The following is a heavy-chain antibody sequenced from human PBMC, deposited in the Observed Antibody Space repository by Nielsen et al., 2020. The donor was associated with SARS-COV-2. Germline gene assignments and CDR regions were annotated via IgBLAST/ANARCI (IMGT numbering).Heavy chain of an antibody. V-gene: IGHV3-48*01. CDR1: GFTFSSYS. D-gene: IGHD1-26*01. Sequence: GESLKISCAASGFTFSSYSMNWVRQAPGKGLEWVSYISSSSSTIYYADSVKGRFTISRDNAKNSLYLQINNLRAEDTAVYYCARVPTGGSYYSSEPPDYWGQGTLVTVSS. CDR2: ISSSSSTI. J-gene: IGHJ4*02. CDR3: ARVPTGGSYYSSEPPDY.